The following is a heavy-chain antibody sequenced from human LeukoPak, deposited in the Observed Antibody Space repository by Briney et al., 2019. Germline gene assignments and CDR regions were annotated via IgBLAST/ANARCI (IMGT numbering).Heavy chain of an antibody. V-gene: IGHV3-48*03. J-gene: IGHJ3*02. Sequence: AGGSLRLSCAASGFTFSSYEMNWVRQATGKGLEWVSYISSSGSTIYYADSVKGRFTISRDNAKNSLYLQMNSLRAEDTAVYYCARDRRYFDWLPTPDDAFDIWGQGTMVTVSS. CDR1: GFTFSSYE. CDR3: ARDRRYFDWLPTPDDAFDI. D-gene: IGHD3-9*01. CDR2: ISSSGSTI.